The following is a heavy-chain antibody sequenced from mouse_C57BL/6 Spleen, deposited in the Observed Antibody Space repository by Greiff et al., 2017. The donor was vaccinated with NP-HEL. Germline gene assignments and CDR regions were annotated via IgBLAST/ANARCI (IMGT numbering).Heavy chain of an antibody. Sequence: DVQLQESGAELVRPGSSVKLSCKTSGYTFTSYGITWVKQRPGQGLEWIGYIYIGNGYTEYNEKFKGKATLTSDTSSSTAYMQLSSLTSADSAISFCASLTGSWYYDVWGTGTTVTVSS. D-gene: IGHD4-1*01. J-gene: IGHJ1*03. CDR1: GYTFTSYG. CDR2: IYIGNGYT. CDR3: ASLTGSWYYDV. V-gene: IGHV1-58*01.